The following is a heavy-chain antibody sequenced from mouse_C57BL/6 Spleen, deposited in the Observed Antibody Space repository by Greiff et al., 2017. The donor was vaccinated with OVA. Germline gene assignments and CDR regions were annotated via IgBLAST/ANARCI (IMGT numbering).Heavy chain of an antibody. D-gene: IGHD1-1*02. J-gene: IGHJ1*03. CDR2: IYPGSGST. Sequence: VQLQQSGAELVKPGASVKMSCKASGYTFTSYWITWVKQRPGQGLEWIGDIYPGSGSTNYNEKFKSKATLTVDTSSSTAYMQLSSLTSEDSAVYYCARSGVGYFDVWGTGTTVTVSS. V-gene: IGHV1-55*01. CDR3: ARSGVGYFDV. CDR1: GYTFTSYW.